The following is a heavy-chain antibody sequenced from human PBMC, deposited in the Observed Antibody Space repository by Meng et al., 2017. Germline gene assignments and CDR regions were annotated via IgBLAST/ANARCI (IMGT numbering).Heavy chain of an antibody. Sequence: SVKVSCKASGFTFTSSAMQWVRQARGQRLEWIGWIVVGSGNTNYAQKFQERVTITRDMSTSTAYMELSSLRSEDTAVYYCARDYDILTTDAFDIWGQGTMVTVSS. CDR3: ARDYDILTTDAFDI. CDR2: IVVGSGNT. D-gene: IGHD3-9*01. J-gene: IGHJ3*02. V-gene: IGHV1-58*02. CDR1: GFTFTSSA.